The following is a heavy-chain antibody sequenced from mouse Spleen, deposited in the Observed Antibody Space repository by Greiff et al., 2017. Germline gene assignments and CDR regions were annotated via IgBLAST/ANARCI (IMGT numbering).Heavy chain of an antibody. Sequence: EVQLVESGGGLVKLGGSLKLSCAASGFTFSSYSMSWVRQTPEKRLEWVATISSGGGNTYYPDSVKGRFTISRDNAKNTLYLQMSSLKSEDTAMYYCASSYYDYDGYAMDYWGQGTSVTVSS. J-gene: IGHJ4*01. V-gene: IGHV5-9*04. CDR1: GFTFSSYS. CDR3: ASSYYDYDGYAMDY. CDR2: ISSGGGNT. D-gene: IGHD2-4*01.